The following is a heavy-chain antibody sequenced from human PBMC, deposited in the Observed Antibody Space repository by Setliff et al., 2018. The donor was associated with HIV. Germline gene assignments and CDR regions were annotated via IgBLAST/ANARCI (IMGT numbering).Heavy chain of an antibody. CDR2: INHRGSI. CDR1: GGSFSGYF. D-gene: IGHD3-10*01. V-gene: IGHV4-34*01. CDR3: ARGSVFWDRGNHYQYMDV. Sequence: SETLSLTCAVYGGSFSGYFWIWIRQPPGKGLEWIGEINHRGSIYYNSSLKSRVTIAVDTSKNQFSLNLSAVTAADTAVYYCARGSVFWDRGNHYQYMDVWAKGTTVTVSS. J-gene: IGHJ6*03.